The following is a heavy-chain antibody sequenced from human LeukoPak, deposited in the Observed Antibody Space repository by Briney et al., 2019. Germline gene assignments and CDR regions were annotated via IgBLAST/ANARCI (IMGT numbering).Heavy chain of an antibody. CDR1: GFTFSTHS. V-gene: IGHV3-21*01. J-gene: IGHJ4*02. CDR2: ISSSSSYM. Sequence: GGSLTLSCTVSGFTFSTHSMNWVRQAQAKGLEWVSSISSSSSYMYFADSVKGRFTISRDNAENSLYLQMNSLRAEDSAVYYCARGLYSGSYWSFDYWGQGTLVTVSS. D-gene: IGHD1-26*01. CDR3: ARGLYSGSYWSFDY.